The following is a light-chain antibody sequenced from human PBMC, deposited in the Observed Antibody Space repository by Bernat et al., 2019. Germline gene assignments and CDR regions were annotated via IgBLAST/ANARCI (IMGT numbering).Light chain of an antibody. CDR1: QGISSS. CDR2: SAS. Sequence: DIQLTQSPSFLSASVGDRVTITCRASQGISSSLAWYQQKPGKAPELLVYSASFLQSGVPARFGGSGSGTDFTLTISGLRPEDVATYYCQQLNNYPLTFGQRTRLDIK. CDR3: QQLNNYPLT. V-gene: IGKV1-9*01. J-gene: IGKJ5*01.